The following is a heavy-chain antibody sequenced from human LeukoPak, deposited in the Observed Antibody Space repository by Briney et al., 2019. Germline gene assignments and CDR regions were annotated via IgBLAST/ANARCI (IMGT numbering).Heavy chain of an antibody. J-gene: IGHJ4*02. Sequence: GGSLRLSCAASGFTFSSYIMNWVRQAPGKGLEWVSSISSSSGYIYYADSVKGRFTISRDNAKNSVFLQMNSLRAEDTAVYYCARGRWYNSGWYFDYWGQGTLVTVSS. CDR2: ISSSSGYI. CDR3: ARGRWYNSGWYFDY. CDR1: GFTFSSYI. D-gene: IGHD6-19*01. V-gene: IGHV3-21*01.